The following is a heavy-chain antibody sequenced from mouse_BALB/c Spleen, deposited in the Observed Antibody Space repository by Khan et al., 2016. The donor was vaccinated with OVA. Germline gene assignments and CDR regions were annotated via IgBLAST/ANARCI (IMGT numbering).Heavy chain of an antibody. Sequence: VQLQESGAELERPGASVKMSCKASGYTFTNYTMHWVKQRPGQGLEWIGYINPSSGYTNYNQKFKDKATLTADKSSSTAYMQLTSLTSEDSAVDYCVRIPAPPYFLDCWGQGTTLTVSS. J-gene: IGHJ2*01. V-gene: IGHV1-4*01. CDR3: VRIPAPPYFLDC. CDR1: GYTFTNYT. CDR2: INPSSGYT.